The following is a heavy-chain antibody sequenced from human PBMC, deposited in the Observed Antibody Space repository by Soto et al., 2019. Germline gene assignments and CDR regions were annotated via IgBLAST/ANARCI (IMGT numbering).Heavy chain of an antibody. D-gene: IGHD3-10*01. J-gene: IGHJ5*02. Sequence: PSETLSLTCTVSGGSITSDNYYWTWIRQHPGKGLEWIGYIYYSGSTYHNPSLKSRVTISVDTSKNQFSLKLTSVTAADKAVYYCARRVTPRITMVRGANNWFDPWGQGTLVTVSS. CDR2: IYYSGST. CDR3: ARRVTPRITMVRGANNWFDP. V-gene: IGHV4-31*03. CDR1: GGSITSDNYY.